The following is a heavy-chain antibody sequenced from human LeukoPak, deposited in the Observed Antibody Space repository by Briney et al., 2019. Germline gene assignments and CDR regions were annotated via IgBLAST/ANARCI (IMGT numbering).Heavy chain of an antibody. J-gene: IGHJ4*02. V-gene: IGHV1-3*01. CDR2: INAGNGNT. CDR3: AREPLTDY. Sequence: ASVKVSCKASGYTFTSYAMHWVRQAPGQRLEWMGWINAGNGNTKYSQKLQGRVTMTTDTSTSTAYMELRSLRSDDTAVYYCAREPLTDYWGQGTLVTVSS. CDR1: GYTFTSYA.